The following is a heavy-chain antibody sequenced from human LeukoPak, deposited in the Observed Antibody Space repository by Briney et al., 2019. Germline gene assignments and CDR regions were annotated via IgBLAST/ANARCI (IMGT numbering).Heavy chain of an antibody. J-gene: IGHJ4*02. V-gene: IGHV3-21*01. CDR3: ASPWY. CDR1: GFTFSSYS. CDR2: ISSCSSYI. Sequence: GGSLRLSCAASGFTFSSYSMNWVRQAPGKGLEWVSSISSCSSYIYYADSVKGRFTISRDNAKNSLYLQMNSLRAEDTAVYYCASPWYWGQGTLVTVSS.